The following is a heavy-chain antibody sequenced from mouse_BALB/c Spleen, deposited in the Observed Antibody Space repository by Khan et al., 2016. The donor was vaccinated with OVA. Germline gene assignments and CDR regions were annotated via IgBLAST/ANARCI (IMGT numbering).Heavy chain of an antibody. D-gene: IGHD1-3*01. J-gene: IGHJ2*01. CDR1: RFTISSYG. Sequence: LVESGGGIVQPGGSLKRSCAVSRFTISSYGMSSVRQTPDKRLELVATIDRNGGSTDYPDSVKSRSTISGDNAKNALYLQMRSLKSEDTAMYYCERSAKWGQGTTLTVSS. CDR3: ERSAK. V-gene: IGHV5-6-3*01. CDR2: IDRNGGST.